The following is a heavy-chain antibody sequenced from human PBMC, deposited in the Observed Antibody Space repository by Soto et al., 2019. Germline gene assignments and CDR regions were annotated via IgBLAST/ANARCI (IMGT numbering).Heavy chain of an antibody. V-gene: IGHV3-48*03. Sequence: PGGSLRLSCAASGFAFNIYEMNWVRQAPGKGLEWVSYISTSGTTIYYADSVKGRFTISRDNAKNLLYLQMNSLRAEDTAVYFCARVRPGYSYGYPNWFDPWGQGTLVTV. D-gene: IGHD5-18*01. CDR2: ISTSGTTI. J-gene: IGHJ5*02. CDR3: ARVRPGYSYGYPNWFDP. CDR1: GFAFNIYE.